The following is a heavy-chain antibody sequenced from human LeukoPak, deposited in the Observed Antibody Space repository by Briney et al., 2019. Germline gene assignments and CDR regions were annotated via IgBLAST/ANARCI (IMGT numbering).Heavy chain of an antibody. CDR2: IYTSGST. V-gene: IGHV4-4*07. CDR3: ARGRVSSSTWHSTYYYYFYMDV. Sequence: SETLSLTCTVSGGSISSYYWSWIRQPAGKGLEWIGRIYTSGSTNYNPSLKSRVTMSVDTSKNQFSLKLSSVTAADTAVYFCARGRVSSSTWHSTYYYYFYMDVWGKGTTVTISS. CDR1: GGSISSYY. D-gene: IGHD4-11*01. J-gene: IGHJ6*03.